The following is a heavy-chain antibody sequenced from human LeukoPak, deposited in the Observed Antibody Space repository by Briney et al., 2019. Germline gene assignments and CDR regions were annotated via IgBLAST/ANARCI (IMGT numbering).Heavy chain of an antibody. CDR1: GFTFTSYS. CDR2: ISSSSSTI. Sequence: PGGSLRLSCAASGFTFTSYSMNWVRQAPGKGLEWVSYISSSSSTIYYADSVKGRFTISRDNAKNSLYLQMNSLRAEDTAVYYCARVPSREAVAGTPYFDYWGQGTLVTVSS. J-gene: IGHJ4*02. D-gene: IGHD6-19*01. CDR3: ARVPSREAVAGTPYFDY. V-gene: IGHV3-48*04.